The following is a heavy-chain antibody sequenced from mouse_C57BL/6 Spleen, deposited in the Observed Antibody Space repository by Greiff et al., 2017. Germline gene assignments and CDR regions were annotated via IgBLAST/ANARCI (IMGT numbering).Heavy chain of an antibody. J-gene: IGHJ2*01. CDR3: ARSDGYYVGEFDY. D-gene: IGHD2-3*01. V-gene: IGHV1-53*01. Sequence: VQLQQPGTELVKPSPSVSLSCKASGYTFTSYWMHWVKQRPGQGLEWIGNINPSNGGTNYNEKFKSKATLTVDKSTSTAYMQLSSLTSEDSAVYYCARSDGYYVGEFDYWGQGTTLTVSS. CDR2: INPSNGGT. CDR1: GYTFTSYW.